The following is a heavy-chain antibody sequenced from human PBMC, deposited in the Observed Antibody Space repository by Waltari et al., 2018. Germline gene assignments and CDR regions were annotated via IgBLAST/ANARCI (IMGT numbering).Heavy chain of an antibody. CDR2: RYPGGRT. D-gene: IGHD6-19*01. V-gene: IGHV3-53*01. Sequence: EVQVVESGGGLMQPGGSLSLACAASWFSVHFKYMGWVRRGPGWGRGAVAVRYPGGRTDYIASMKGRFTISRDNTENTLYLQMDSLSADDPAVYYCAGAGLGSPTQWLQLFDFWGQGIPVTVSS. CDR1: WFSVHFKY. J-gene: IGHJ4*01. CDR3: AGAGLGSPTQWLQLFDF.